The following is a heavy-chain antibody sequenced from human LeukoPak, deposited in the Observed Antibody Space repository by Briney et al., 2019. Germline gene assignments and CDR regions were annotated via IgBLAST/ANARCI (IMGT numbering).Heavy chain of an antibody. CDR1: GFTFSSYG. D-gene: IGHD5-18*01. V-gene: IGHV3-30*18. J-gene: IGHJ6*02. CDR3: AKDGGPGYRYETYYYYGVDV. Sequence: GRSLRLSCTASGFTFSSYGIHWVRQAPGKGLEWVAVISHDGSNPDYADSVRGRFTISRDNSKNMLYLQMNSLRAEDTALYYCAKDGGPGYRYETYYYYGVDVWGQGTTVTVSS. CDR2: ISHDGSNP.